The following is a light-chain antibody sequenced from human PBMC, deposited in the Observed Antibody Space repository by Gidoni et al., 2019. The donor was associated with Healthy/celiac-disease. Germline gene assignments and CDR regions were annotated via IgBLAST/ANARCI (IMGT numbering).Light chain of an antibody. CDR1: SSNIGAGYD. CDR3: QSYDSSLSAPYV. Sequence: SVLTPPPSVSGAPGPGVTISCPGSSSNIGAGYDVHWYQQLPGTAPKLLIYGNSNRPSGVPDRFSGSKSGTSASLAITGLQAEDEADYYCQSYDSSLSAPYVFGTGTKVTVL. V-gene: IGLV1-40*01. CDR2: GNS. J-gene: IGLJ1*01.